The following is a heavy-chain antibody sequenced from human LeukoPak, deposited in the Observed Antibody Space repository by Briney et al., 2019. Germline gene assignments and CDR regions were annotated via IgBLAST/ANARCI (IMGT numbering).Heavy chain of an antibody. CDR2: IRKDGSEE. D-gene: IGHD1-26*01. Sequence: GGSLRLSCAASGFTFEIYWMSWVRQAPGKGLEWMANIRKDGSEENYVDSVKGRFTISRDNAKNSLYLQMNSLRADDTALYYCARHWEGVESDAFDIWGQGTMVTVSS. CDR3: ARHWEGVESDAFDI. CDR1: GFTFEIYW. J-gene: IGHJ3*02. V-gene: IGHV3-7*04.